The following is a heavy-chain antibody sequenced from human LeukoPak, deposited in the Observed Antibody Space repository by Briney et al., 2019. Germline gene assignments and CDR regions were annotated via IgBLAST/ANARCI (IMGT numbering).Heavy chain of an antibody. Sequence: PGGTLRLSCAASRFTFSSYGMSWVRQAPGKGLEWVSAISGGGGSTYYADSVKGRFTISRDNSKNTLYLQMNSLRAEDTAVYYCARTQPEYSSSWYYFDYWGQGTLVTVSS. CDR3: ARTQPEYSSSWYYFDY. J-gene: IGHJ4*02. CDR1: RFTFSSYG. V-gene: IGHV3-23*01. CDR2: ISGGGGST. D-gene: IGHD6-13*01.